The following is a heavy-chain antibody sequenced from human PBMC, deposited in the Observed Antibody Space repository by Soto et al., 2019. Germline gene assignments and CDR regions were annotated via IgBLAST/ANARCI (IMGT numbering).Heavy chain of an antibody. V-gene: IGHV3-23*01. CDR1: GFTFSSYA. D-gene: IGHD3-9*01. Sequence: PGGSLKLSCAASGFTFSSYAMSWVRQAPGKGLEWVSAISGSGGSTYYADSVKGRFTISRDNSKNTLYLQMNSLRAEDTAVYYCAKWVYDILTGYDFYWGQGTLVTVSS. CDR2: ISGSGGST. CDR3: AKWVYDILTGYDFY. J-gene: IGHJ4*02.